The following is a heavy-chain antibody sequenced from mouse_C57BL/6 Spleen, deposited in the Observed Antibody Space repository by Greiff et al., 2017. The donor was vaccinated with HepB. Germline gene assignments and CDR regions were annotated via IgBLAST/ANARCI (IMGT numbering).Heavy chain of an antibody. D-gene: IGHD4-1*01. V-gene: IGHV1-9*01. J-gene: IGHJ2*01. CDR2: ILPGSGST. CDR1: GYTFTGYW. CDR3: ARGTGTGY. Sequence: QVQLKQSGAELMKPGASVKLSCKATGYTFTGYWIEWVKQRPGHGLEWIGEILPGSGSTNDNEKFKGKATFTADTSSNTAYMQLSSLTTEDSAIYYCARGTGTGYWGQGTTLTVSS.